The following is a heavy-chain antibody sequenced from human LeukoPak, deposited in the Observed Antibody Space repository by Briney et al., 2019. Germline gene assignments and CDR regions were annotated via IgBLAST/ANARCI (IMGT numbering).Heavy chain of an antibody. CDR1: GFTFDDYA. CDR2: ISWNSGSI. J-gene: IGHJ6*02. CDR3: AKDTHITMVRGVIADV. Sequence: EAGGSLRLSCAASGFTFDDYAMHWVRQAPGKGLEWVSGISWNSGSIGYADSVKGRFTISRDNAKNSLYLQVNSLRAKDTALYYCAKDTHITMVRGVIADVWGQGTTVTVSS. V-gene: IGHV3-9*01. D-gene: IGHD3-10*01.